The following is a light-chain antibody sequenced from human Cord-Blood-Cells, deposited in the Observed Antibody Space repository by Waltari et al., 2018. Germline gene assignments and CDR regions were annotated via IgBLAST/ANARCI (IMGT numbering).Light chain of an antibody. V-gene: IGLV2-8*01. Sequence: QSALTQPPSASGSPGQSVTIPCTGTSSDAGGYNYVSRYQQHPGKAPKLMIYEVSKRPSGVPDRFSGSKSGNTASLTVSGLQAEDEADYYCSSYAGSNNFVVFGGGTKLTVL. CDR3: SSYAGSNNFVV. CDR2: EVS. J-gene: IGLJ2*01. CDR1: SSDAGGYNY.